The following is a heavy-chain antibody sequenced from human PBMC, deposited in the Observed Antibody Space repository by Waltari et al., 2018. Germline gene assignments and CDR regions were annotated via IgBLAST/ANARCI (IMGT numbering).Heavy chain of an antibody. Sequence: QVQLQQWGAGLLKPSETLSLTCAVYGGSFSGYYWSWIRQPPGKGLEWIGEINHSGSTNYTPSLKSRVTISVDPSKNQFSLKLGSVTAADTAVYYCARFYGSGDYGMDVWGQGTTVTVSS. J-gene: IGHJ6*02. CDR1: GGSFSGYY. V-gene: IGHV4-34*01. D-gene: IGHD3-10*01. CDR3: ARFYGSGDYGMDV. CDR2: INHSGST.